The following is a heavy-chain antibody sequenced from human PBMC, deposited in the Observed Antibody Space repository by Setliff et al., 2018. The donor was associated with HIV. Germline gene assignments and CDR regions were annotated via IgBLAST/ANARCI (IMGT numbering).Heavy chain of an antibody. CDR3: ARCRSYYDSSGYYPPPFDAFDI. Sequence: PGASLKISCKGSGYTFTSYWIGWVRQMPGKGLEWMGIIYPGDSYTRYSPSFQGQVTISADKSIRTAYLQWSSLKASDTALYYCARCRSYYDSSGYYPPPFDAFDIWGQGTMVTVSS. CDR2: IYPGDSYT. D-gene: IGHD3-22*01. V-gene: IGHV5-51*01. J-gene: IGHJ3*02. CDR1: GYTFTSYW.